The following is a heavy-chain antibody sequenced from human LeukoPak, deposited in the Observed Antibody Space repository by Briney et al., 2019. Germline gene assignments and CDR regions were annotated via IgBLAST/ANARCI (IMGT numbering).Heavy chain of an antibody. CDR1: GFTFCVYY. CDR3: ATNSDWRFDY. J-gene: IGHJ4*02. CDR2: IRKDGNEK. D-gene: IGHD6-19*01. Sequence: GGSLRLSCAPSGFTFCVYYMSWIRRAPGKGRGWVAKIRKDGNEKFYVDSVRGRFTIPRDSARNSVYLQMSSLRGEDTAGYCCATNSDWRFDYWGQGTLVTVAS. V-gene: IGHV3-7*01.